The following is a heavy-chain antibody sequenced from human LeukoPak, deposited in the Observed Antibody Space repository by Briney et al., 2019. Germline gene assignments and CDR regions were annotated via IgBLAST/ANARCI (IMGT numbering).Heavy chain of an antibody. Sequence: RSSETLSLTCTVSGGSISSYYWSWIRQPPGKGLEWIGYIYYSGSTNYNPSLKSRVTISVNTSKNQFSLKLSSVTAADTAVYYCARVPILTGYYTYYFDYWGQGTLVTVSS. CDR2: IYYSGST. J-gene: IGHJ4*02. CDR1: GGSISSYY. D-gene: IGHD3-9*01. V-gene: IGHV4-59*01. CDR3: ARVPILTGYYTYYFDY.